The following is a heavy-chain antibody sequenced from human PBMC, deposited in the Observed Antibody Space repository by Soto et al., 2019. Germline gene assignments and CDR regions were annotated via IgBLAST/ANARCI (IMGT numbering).Heavy chain of an antibody. J-gene: IGHJ4*02. V-gene: IGHV1-2*02. CDR1: GFSFTGYY. CDR3: ARWESSDWYLGI. Sequence: ASVKVSCKASGFSFTGYYIHWLRQAPGQGLEWMGWINAHSGGTEYAQKFQGRVTLTRDTSIATAYLTLTSLTSDDTALYYCARWESSDWYLGIWGQGTPVTVSS. D-gene: IGHD6-19*01. CDR2: INAHSGGT.